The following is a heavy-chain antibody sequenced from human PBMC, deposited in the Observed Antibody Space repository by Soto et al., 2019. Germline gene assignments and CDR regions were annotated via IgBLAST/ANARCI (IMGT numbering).Heavy chain of an antibody. Sequence: PGESLKISCKGSGYSFSSYWISWVRQMPGKGLEWMGRIDPSDSYTNYSPSFQGHVTISADKSINTAYLQWSSLKASDTAMYYCARHPIAAANFDYWGQGTLVAVSS. V-gene: IGHV5-10-1*01. CDR1: GYSFSSYW. CDR3: ARHPIAAANFDY. D-gene: IGHD6-13*01. J-gene: IGHJ4*02. CDR2: IDPSDSYT.